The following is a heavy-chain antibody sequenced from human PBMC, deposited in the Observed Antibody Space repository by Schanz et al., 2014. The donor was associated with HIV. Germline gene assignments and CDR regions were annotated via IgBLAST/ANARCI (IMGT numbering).Heavy chain of an antibody. Sequence: QVQLVQSGAEVKRPGASVKVSCKASGYFFTGQHMHWVRQAPGQGLEWMGWISTSNGNTNYAQKLQGRVTITADKSTRTAYMELSSLRFEDTAVYYCASHGEGITMIVVVNGGYYGMDVWGQGTTVTVSS. V-gene: IGHV1-18*01. D-gene: IGHD3-22*01. J-gene: IGHJ6*02. CDR2: ISTSNGNT. CDR1: GYFFTGQH. CDR3: ASHGEGITMIVVVNGGYYGMDV.